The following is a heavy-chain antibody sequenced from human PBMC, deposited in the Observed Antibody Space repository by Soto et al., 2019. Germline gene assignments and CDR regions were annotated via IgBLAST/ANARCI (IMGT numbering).Heavy chain of an antibody. CDR3: HFYYYDSSGYGPDWYFDY. CDR2: ISGSGGST. D-gene: IGHD3-22*01. J-gene: IGHJ4*02. V-gene: IGHV3-23*01. Sequence: GGSLRLSCAASGFTFSSYAMSWVRQAPGKGLEWVSAISGSGGSTYYADSVKGRFTISRDNSKNTLYLQMNSLRAEDTAVYYCHFYYYDSSGYGPDWYFDYWGQGTLVTVSS. CDR1: GFTFSSYA.